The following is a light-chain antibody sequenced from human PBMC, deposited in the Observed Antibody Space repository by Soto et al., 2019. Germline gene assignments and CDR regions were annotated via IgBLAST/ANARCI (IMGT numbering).Light chain of an antibody. CDR1: QSVHTS. V-gene: IGKV3-20*01. CDR2: DST. J-gene: IGKJ1*01. CDR3: HHYGSYSWT. Sequence: EIVLTQSPATLSLSPGERATLSCRASQSVHTSLAWYQQKPGQPPRLVVYDSTLRANGVPDRFGGSRSGTEFTLTISGLEPEDFAVYYCHHYGSYSWTFGQGTKVDI.